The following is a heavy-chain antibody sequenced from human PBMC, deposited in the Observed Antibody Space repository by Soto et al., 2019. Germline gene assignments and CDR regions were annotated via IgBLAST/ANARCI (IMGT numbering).Heavy chain of an antibody. D-gene: IGHD1-26*01. CDR3: ARRGSGSYYDY. CDR2: ISGSGGST. J-gene: IGHJ4*02. CDR1: GFTFSSYA. Sequence: EVQLLESGGGLVQPGGSLRLSCAASGFTFSSYAMRWVRQAPVKGLEWVSAISGSGGSTYYADSVKGRSTISSDNSKNTLYLQMNSLRAEDTAVYYCARRGSGSYYDYWGQGTLVTVSS. V-gene: IGHV3-23*01.